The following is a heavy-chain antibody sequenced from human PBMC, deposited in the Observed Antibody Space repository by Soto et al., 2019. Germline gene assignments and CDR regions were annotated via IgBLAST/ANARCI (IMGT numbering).Heavy chain of an antibody. CDR2: IYGGGST. V-gene: IGHV3-66*01. D-gene: IGHD2-8*01. CDR3: ARAAYEKHWFDP. J-gene: IGHJ5*02. Sequence: GGSLRLSCAASGFTVSSNYMSWVRQAPGKGLEWVSVIYGGGSTYYADSVKGRFTISRDNSKNTLYLQMNSLRVEDTAVYYCARAAYEKHWFDPWGQGTLVTVSS. CDR1: GFTVSSNY.